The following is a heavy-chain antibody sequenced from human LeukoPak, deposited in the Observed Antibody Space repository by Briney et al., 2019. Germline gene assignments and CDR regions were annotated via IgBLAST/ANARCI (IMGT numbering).Heavy chain of an antibody. Sequence: GASVKASCKASGGTFSSYAISWVRQAPGQGLEWMGRIIPILGIANYAQKFQGRVTITADKSTSTAYMELSSLRSEDTAVYYCARASEPDYGDYVSWGQGTLVTVSS. J-gene: IGHJ5*02. D-gene: IGHD4-17*01. V-gene: IGHV1-69*04. CDR3: ARASEPDYGDYVS. CDR2: IIPILGIA. CDR1: GGTFSSYA.